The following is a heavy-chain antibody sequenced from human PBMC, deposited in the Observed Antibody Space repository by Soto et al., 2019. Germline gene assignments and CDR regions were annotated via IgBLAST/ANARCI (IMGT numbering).Heavy chain of an antibody. Sequence: QVQLQQSGPRLARPSGTLSLTCVVSGGSISSTNWWTWVRQTPGKGLEWIGEIYHTRSTKYNPSLKNRVTISLDTSNNPFSLNLKSVTAADSAVYYCATLPPRIVVVVLPIPSWGQGTLVTVSS. CDR3: ATLPPRIVVVVLPIPS. J-gene: IGHJ4*02. V-gene: IGHV4-4*02. D-gene: IGHD2-15*01. CDR1: GGSISSTNW. CDR2: IYHTRST.